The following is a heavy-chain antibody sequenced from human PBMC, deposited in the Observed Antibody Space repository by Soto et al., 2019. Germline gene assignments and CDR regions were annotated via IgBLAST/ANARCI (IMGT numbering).Heavy chain of an antibody. CDR1: GYSFTDHY. V-gene: IGHV1-2*04. CDR3: ARDCTIAAAVYGMDV. D-gene: IGHD6-13*01. J-gene: IGHJ6*02. CDR2: ISPKTGDT. Sequence: GASVKVSCKASGYSFTDHYIHWVRQAPGHGLEWLGWISPKTGDTTFAQKFRGWVTITRDTSITTAYMELGSLRSEDTAVYYCARDCTIAAAVYGMDVWGQGTTVTVS.